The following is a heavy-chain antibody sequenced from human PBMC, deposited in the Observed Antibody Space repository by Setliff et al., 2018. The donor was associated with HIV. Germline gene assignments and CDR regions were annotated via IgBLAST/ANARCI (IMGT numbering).Heavy chain of an antibody. Sequence: SETLSLTCSVSGGSISTTNYYWGWVRQPPGKGLEWIGIIYYRGSAYYDLSLKSRVTPSVDTSKNSFSLNLTSVTAADTAVYFCARARGPPLPVLDLWGQGTLVTVSS. J-gene: IGHJ5*02. CDR1: GGSISTTNYY. V-gene: IGHV4-39*07. CDR3: ARARGPPLPVLDL. CDR2: IYYRGSA. D-gene: IGHD3-10*01.